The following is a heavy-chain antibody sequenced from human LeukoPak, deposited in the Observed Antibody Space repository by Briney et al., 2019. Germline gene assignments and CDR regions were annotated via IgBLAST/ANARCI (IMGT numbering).Heavy chain of an antibody. CDR1: GYTFTGYY. Sequence: ASVKVSCKASGYTFTGYYMHWVRQAPGQGLEWMGGIIPIFGTANYAQKFQGRVTITADESTSTAYMELSSLRSEDTAVYYCARGGRFYYYYYMDVWGKGTTVTVSS. V-gene: IGHV1-69*13. CDR3: ARGGRFYYYYYMDV. J-gene: IGHJ6*03. D-gene: IGHD3-3*01. CDR2: IIPIFGTA.